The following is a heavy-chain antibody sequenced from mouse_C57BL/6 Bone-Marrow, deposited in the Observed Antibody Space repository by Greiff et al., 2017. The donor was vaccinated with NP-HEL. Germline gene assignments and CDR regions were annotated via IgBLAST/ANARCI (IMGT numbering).Heavy chain of an antibody. D-gene: IGHD1-1*01. CDR3: TIYYYGSSSYAMDY. CDR1: GFTFSSYA. CDR2: ISSGGDYI. J-gene: IGHJ4*01. V-gene: IGHV5-9-1*02. Sequence: EVQLVESGEGLVKPGGSLKLSCAASGFTFSSYAMSWVRQTPEKRLEWVAYISSGGDYIYYADTVKGRFTISRDNARNTLYLQMSSLKSEDTAMYYCTIYYYGSSSYAMDYWGQGTSVTVSS.